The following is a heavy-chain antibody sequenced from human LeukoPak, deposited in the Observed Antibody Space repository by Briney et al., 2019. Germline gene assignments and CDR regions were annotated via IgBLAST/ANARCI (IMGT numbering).Heavy chain of an antibody. CDR3: ARDLMT. V-gene: IGHV4-34*01. Sequence: SETLSLTCAVYGGSFSGKYWTWIRQPPHKGLEWIGEITHSGSTYYDPSLKSRVTISVDTSRNQFSLKLNSVTAADTVVYYCARDLMTWGQGTLVTVSS. CDR1: GGSFSGKY. J-gene: IGHJ4*02. CDR2: ITHSGST.